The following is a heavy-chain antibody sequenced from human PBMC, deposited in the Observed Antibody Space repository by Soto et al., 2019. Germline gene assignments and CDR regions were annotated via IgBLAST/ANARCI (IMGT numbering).Heavy chain of an antibody. CDR3: ARDLVSGYDPGDY. CDR2: IIPTIGTT. J-gene: IGHJ4*02. CDR1: GDTFTIFA. V-gene: IGHV1-69*12. Sequence: QVQLVQSGAEVKKPGSSVKVSCKASGDTFTIFAISWVRQAPGQGLEWMGGIIPTIGTTNYAQRFQGRITITGDESTDTAYMELSSLKPEDTAVYYCARDLVSGYDPGDYWGQGTLVTVSS. D-gene: IGHD5-12*01.